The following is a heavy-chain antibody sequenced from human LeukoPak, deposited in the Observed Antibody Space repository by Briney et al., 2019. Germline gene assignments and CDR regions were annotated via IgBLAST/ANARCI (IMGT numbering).Heavy chain of an antibody. Sequence: GGSLRLSCAASGFTFSSYAMSWVRQAPGKGLEWVSAISGSGGSTYYADSVKGRFTISRDDSKNTLYLQMNSLRAEDTAVYYCAKANEKYSYGPFDYWGQGTLVTVSS. CDR1: GFTFSSYA. V-gene: IGHV3-23*01. CDR3: AKANEKYSYGPFDY. CDR2: ISGSGGST. J-gene: IGHJ4*02. D-gene: IGHD5-18*01.